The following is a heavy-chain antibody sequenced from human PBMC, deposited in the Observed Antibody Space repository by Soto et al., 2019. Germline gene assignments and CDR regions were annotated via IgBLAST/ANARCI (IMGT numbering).Heavy chain of an antibody. D-gene: IGHD2-2*01. V-gene: IGHV4-34*01. CDR3: ARLPFSSYYGMEV. CDR1: GGSFSGYY. Sequence: LSLTFAVYGGSFSGYYWRWIRQPPGKGLEWIGEINHSGSTNCNPSLKSRVTISVDTSKNQFSLKLSSATAADTAVYYCARLPFSSYYGMEVWGHGTTVIVS. J-gene: IGHJ6*02. CDR2: INHSGST.